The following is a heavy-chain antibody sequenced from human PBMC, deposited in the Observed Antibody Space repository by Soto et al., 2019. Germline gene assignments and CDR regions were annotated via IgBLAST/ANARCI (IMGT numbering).Heavy chain of an antibody. CDR3: ATGRVGYNPYFDY. CDR2: IEHGGGEM. D-gene: IGHD5-12*01. V-gene: IGHV3-7*03. J-gene: IGHJ4*02. CDR1: GLPFSGYW. Sequence: GGSLRLSCAASGLPFSGYWMRWVRKAPGKGLEWVANIEHGGGEMNYVDSVKGRFIISRDNTKNSAYLQLDSLRSEDTALYYCATGRVGYNPYFDYWGQGAMVTVSS.